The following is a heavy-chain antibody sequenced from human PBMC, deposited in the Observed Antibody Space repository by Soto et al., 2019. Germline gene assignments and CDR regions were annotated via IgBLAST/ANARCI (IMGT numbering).Heavy chain of an antibody. CDR2: IIPLFGTE. J-gene: IGHJ4*01. V-gene: IGHV1-69*06. CDR3: ATGFWSGPLAHYFDY. D-gene: IGHD3-3*01. CDR1: GGSFSTYA. Sequence: QVHLVQSGAEVKKPGSSVKVSCKSSGGSFSTYAINWLRQAPGQGLEWMGGIIPLFGTENYAQNFQDRFTFTADKSTTTAYMEVRSLTSEDTAVYYCATGFWSGPLAHYFDYWGQGTLVTVAS.